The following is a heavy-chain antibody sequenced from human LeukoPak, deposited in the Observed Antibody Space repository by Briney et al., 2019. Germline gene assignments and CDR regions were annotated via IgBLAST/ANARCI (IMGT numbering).Heavy chain of an antibody. V-gene: IGHV3-48*03. CDR3: ATYASSWYLDY. D-gene: IGHD6-13*01. CDR2: TSSSGSSI. Sequence: PGGSLRLSCAASGFTFSSYEMNWVRPAPGKGLEWVSYTSSSGSSIYYADSVKGRFTISRDNAKTSLYLQMNSLRAEDTAVYYCATYASSWYLDYWGQGTLVTVSS. CDR1: GFTFSSYE. J-gene: IGHJ4*02.